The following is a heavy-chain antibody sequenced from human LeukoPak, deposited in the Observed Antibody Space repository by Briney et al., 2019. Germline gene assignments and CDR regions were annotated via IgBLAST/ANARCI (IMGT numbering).Heavy chain of an antibody. D-gene: IGHD2-2*01. Sequence: GGSLRLSCAASGFTFSSYNMNWVRQAPGKGLEWVSSITSSSSYIYYADSVKGRFTISRDNAKNSLFLQMNSLTAEDTAVYYCARPRGCGSARCNNFDYWGQGTLVTVSS. CDR1: GFTFSSYN. J-gene: IGHJ4*02. CDR3: ARPRGCGSARCNNFDY. CDR2: ITSSSSYI. V-gene: IGHV3-21*01.